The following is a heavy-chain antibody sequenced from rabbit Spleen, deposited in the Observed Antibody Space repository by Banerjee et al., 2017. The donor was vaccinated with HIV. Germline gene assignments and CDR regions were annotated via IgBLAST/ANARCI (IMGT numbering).Heavy chain of an antibody. V-gene: IGHV1S45*01. CDR2: IYGGSSGNT. CDR3: ARDSGSYDYIDGYFNL. CDR1: GFSISSSYF. D-gene: IGHD6-1*01. J-gene: IGHJ4*01. Sequence: QEQLEESGGGLVKPGASLTLTCTASGFSISSSYFMCWVRQAPGKGLEWIACIYGGSSGNTYYASWAKGRFTISKTSSTTVTLQMTSLTAADTATYFCARDSGSYDYIDGYFNLWGPGTLVTVS.